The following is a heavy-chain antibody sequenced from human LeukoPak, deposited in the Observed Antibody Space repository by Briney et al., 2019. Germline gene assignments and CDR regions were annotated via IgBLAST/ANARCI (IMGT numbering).Heavy chain of an antibody. Sequence: GGSLRLSCAASGFTVSGNYMSWVRQAPGKGLEWVSVIYSGGNTYYVDSVKGRFTISRDNSNNTLYLQMNSLRAEDTAVYYCARDREQWLVNWYFDLWGRGTLVTVSS. V-gene: IGHV3-66*02. CDR1: GFTVSGNY. D-gene: IGHD6-19*01. CDR2: IYSGGNT. CDR3: ARDREQWLVNWYFDL. J-gene: IGHJ2*01.